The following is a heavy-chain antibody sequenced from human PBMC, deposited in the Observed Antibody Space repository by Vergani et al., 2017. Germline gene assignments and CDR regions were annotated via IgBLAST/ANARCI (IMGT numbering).Heavy chain of an antibody. CDR2: ISSSGSTI. V-gene: IGHV3-11*04. J-gene: IGHJ4*02. D-gene: IGHD3-16*01. CDR1: VSTSSDYY. Sequence: QVQLVESGGGVVQPGRSLRLSCAASVSTSSDYYISWTRQAPGKGLEWGSYISSSGSTIYYADSEKGRFTISRDNAKNSLYLQMNSLRAENTAVYYCAREGTWGLGDYWGQGTLVTVSS. CDR3: AREGTWGLGDY.